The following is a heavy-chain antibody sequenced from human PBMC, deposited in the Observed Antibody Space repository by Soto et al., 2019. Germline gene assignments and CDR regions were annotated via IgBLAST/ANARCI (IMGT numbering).Heavy chain of an antibody. CDR2: ISYDGSNK. J-gene: IGHJ4*02. CDR1: GFTFSSYA. CDR3: ARDYSYYDSSGYYTVFDY. V-gene: IGHV3-30-3*01. D-gene: IGHD3-22*01. Sequence: PGGSLRLSCAASGFTFSSYAMHWVRQAPGKGLEWVAVISYDGSNKYYADSVKGRFTISRDNSKNTLYLQMNSLRAEDTAVYYCARDYSYYDSSGYYTVFDYWGQGTLVTVSS.